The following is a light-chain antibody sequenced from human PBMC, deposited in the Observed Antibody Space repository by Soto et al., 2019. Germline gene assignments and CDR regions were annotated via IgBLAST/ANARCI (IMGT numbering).Light chain of an antibody. CDR3: ISYTSSSTVV. V-gene: IGLV2-14*03. J-gene: IGLJ2*01. CDR1: SSDVGGYNY. CDR2: DVS. Sequence: QSALTQPASVSGSPGQSITISCTGTSSDVGGYNYVSWYQHHPGKAPKLMIYDVSNRPSGVSNRFSGSKYGNTASLTISGLQAEDEADYYCISYTSSSTVVFGGGTKLTVL.